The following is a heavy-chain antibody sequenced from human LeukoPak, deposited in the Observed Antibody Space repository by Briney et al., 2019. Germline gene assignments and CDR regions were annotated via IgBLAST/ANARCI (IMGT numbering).Heavy chain of an antibody. Sequence: ASVTVSCTASGYTFTSYDINWVRQATGQGLEWMGWMNPNSGNTGYAQKFQGRVTMTRNTSISTAYMELSSLRSEDTAVYYCARAYGGNPFAFDIWGQGTMVTVSS. CDR2: MNPNSGNT. V-gene: IGHV1-8*01. J-gene: IGHJ3*02. D-gene: IGHD4-23*01. CDR3: ARAYGGNPFAFDI. CDR1: GYTFTSYD.